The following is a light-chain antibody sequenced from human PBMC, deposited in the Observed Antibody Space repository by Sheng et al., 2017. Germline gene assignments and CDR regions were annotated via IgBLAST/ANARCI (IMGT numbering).Light chain of an antibody. CDR1: QGFSNS. CDR2: DAS. V-gene: IGKV1-NL1*01. CDR3: QQYYNTPFT. Sequence: DIQLTQSPSSLSASVGDRVSITCRASQGFSNSLAWYQQKPGKAPKLLLYDASTLESGVPSRFRGSGSGTDYTLTISSLQPEDFATYYCQQYYNTPFTFGGGTKVEIK. J-gene: IGKJ4*01.